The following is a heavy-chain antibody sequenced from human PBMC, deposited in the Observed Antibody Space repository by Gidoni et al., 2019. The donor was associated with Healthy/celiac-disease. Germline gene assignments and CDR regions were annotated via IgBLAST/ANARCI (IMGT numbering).Heavy chain of an antibody. D-gene: IGHD6-19*01. J-gene: IGHJ4*02. CDR1: GGSFSGYY. V-gene: IGHV4-34*01. CDR2: INHSGST. CDR3: AREKWSYSSGWYYFDY. Sequence: QVQLQQWGAGLLKPSETLSLTCAVYGGSFSGYYWSWTRQPPGKGLGWIGEINHSGSTNYKPSLKRRVTISVDTSKNQFSLKLSSVTAADTAVYYCAREKWSYSSGWYYFDYWGQGTLVTVSS.